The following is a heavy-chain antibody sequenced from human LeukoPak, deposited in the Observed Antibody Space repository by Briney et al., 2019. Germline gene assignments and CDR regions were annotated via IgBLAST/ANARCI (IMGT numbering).Heavy chain of an antibody. CDR2: INHSGST. V-gene: IGHV4-34*01. D-gene: IGHD4/OR15-4a*01. CDR1: GGSFSGYY. Sequence: PSETLSLTCAVYGGSFSGYYWSWIRQPPGKGLEWIGEINHSGSTNYNPSLKSRVTISVDTSKNQFSLKLSSVTAADTAVYYCARAKRSYYYYGMDAWGKGTTVTVSS. J-gene: IGHJ6*04. CDR3: ARAKRSYYYYGMDA.